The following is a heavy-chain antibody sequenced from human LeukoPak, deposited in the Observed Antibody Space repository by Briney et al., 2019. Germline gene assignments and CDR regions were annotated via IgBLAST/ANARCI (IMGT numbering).Heavy chain of an antibody. CDR2: INHSGST. J-gene: IGHJ5*02. D-gene: IGHD6-19*01. CDR3: ARGKGSLGFDP. V-gene: IGHV4-39*07. CDR1: GVSISSSNSY. Sequence: PSETLSLTCTVSGVSISSSNSYWGWIRQPPGKGLEWIGEINHSGSTNYNPSLKSRVTISVDTSKNQFSLKLSSVTAADTAVYYCARGKGSLGFDPWGQGTLVTVSS.